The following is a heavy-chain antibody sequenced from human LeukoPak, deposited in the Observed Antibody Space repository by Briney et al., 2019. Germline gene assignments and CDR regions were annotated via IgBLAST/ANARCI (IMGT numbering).Heavy chain of an antibody. D-gene: IGHD1-26*01. CDR3: GRLGAGNSKVFDV. V-gene: IGHV5-51*01. Sequence: GESLKIPCQVFGYNFLSLWIGWVRPVPGQGVEWIGIIFPGDSDTKFSTSFEGRVTLSDDKPTKTAYSAWHNLWTPRTAIYSTGRLGAGNSKVFDVWGEGAMFTVAS. J-gene: IGHJ3*01. CDR1: GYNFLSLW. CDR2: IFPGDSDT.